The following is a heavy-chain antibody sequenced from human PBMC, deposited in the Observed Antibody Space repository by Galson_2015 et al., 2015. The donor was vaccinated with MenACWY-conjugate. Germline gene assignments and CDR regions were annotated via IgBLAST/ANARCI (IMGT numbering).Heavy chain of an antibody. CDR1: GGTFSSYA. D-gene: IGHD6-19*01. CDR3: ARPSGWYPYYYYGMDV. V-gene: IGHV1-69*13. CDR2: IIPIFGTA. J-gene: IGHJ6*02. Sequence: SVKVSCKASGGTFSSYAISWVRQAPGQGLEWMGGIIPIFGTANYAQKFQGRVTITADESTSTAYMELSSLRSEDTAVYYCARPSGWYPYYYYGMDVWGQGTTVTVSS.